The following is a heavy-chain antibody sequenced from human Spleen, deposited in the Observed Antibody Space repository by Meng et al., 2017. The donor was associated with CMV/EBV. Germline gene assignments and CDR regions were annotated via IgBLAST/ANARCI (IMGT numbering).Heavy chain of an antibody. CDR1: GFTFSNYA. Sequence: GESLKISCEASGFTFSNYAMSWVRQAPGKGLEWVSGITASSGSTYYADSVKGRFTISRDNSKNTLYLQMNSLRAEDTAIYYCAKVDSGSWYRGFFDYWGQGTLVTVSS. V-gene: IGHV3-23*01. D-gene: IGHD6-13*01. CDR3: AKVDSGSWYRGFFDY. CDR2: ITASSGST. J-gene: IGHJ4*02.